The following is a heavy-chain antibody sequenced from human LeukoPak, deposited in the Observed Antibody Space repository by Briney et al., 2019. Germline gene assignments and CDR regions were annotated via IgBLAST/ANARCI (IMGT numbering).Heavy chain of an antibody. Sequence: SETLSLTCTVSGGSISSYYWSWIRQPAGKGLEWIGRIDTSGNTNYKPSLKSRVTMSVDTSKKQFSLKLSSVTAADTAVYYCARAQYYYYYYMDVWGKGTTVTVSS. CDR3: ARAQYYYYYYMDV. J-gene: IGHJ6*03. CDR1: GGSISSYY. CDR2: IDTSGNT. V-gene: IGHV4-4*07.